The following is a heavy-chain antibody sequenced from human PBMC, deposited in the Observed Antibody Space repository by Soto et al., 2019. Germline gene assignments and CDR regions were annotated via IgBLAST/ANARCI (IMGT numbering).Heavy chain of an antibody. V-gene: IGHV3-53*02. Sequence: EVQLVETGGGLIQPGGSLRLSCAASGFTVSSNYMSWVRQAPGKGLEWVSVIYSGGSTYYADSVKGRFTISRDNSKNTLYLQMNSLRAADTAVYYCAGPSSGWSAHTGPGYFDLWGRGNLVTVSS. D-gene: IGHD6-19*01. CDR3: AGPSSGWSAHTGPGYFDL. CDR2: IYSGGST. CDR1: GFTVSSNY. J-gene: IGHJ2*01.